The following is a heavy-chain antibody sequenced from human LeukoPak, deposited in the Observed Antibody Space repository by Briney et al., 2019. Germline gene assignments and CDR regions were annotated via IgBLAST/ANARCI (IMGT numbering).Heavy chain of an antibody. Sequence: ASVKVSCKASGYTFTDYYIHWVRQAPGQGLEWMGWINPNSGGTNYSQKFQGWVTMTRDTSISTAYIDLSRLRADDTAVYFCARLSVNYGGNPWYFDPWGQGTLVTVTS. D-gene: IGHD4-23*01. J-gene: IGHJ4*02. CDR1: GYTFTDYY. CDR2: INPNSGGT. CDR3: ARLSVNYGGNPWYFDP. V-gene: IGHV1-2*04.